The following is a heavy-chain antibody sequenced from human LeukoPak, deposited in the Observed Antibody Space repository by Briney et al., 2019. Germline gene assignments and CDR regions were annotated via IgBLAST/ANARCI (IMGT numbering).Heavy chain of an antibody. V-gene: IGHV3-21*01. CDR1: GFTFSSYS. CDR2: ISSSSSYI. CDR3: ARPISSSWYRGIDY. J-gene: IGHJ4*02. Sequence: PGGSLRLPCAASGFTFSSYSMNWVRQAPGKGLEWVSSISSSSSYIYYADSVKGRFTISRDNAKNSLYLQMNSLRAEDTAVYYCARPISSSWYRGIDYLGQGTLLSRSS. D-gene: IGHD6-13*01.